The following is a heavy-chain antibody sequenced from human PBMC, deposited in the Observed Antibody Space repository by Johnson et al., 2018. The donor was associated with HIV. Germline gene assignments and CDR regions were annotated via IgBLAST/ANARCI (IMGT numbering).Heavy chain of an antibody. CDR1: GFSIDDFA. CDR2: ISWKSINI. Sequence: QLVESGGGLVQPGTSLRLSCAASGFSIDDFAMHWVRQAPGKGLEWVSGISWKSINIVYADSVKGRFTISRDNAKNSLYLQMNSLRAEDTALYYCAKPLAYSSWYTPDIPPNDAFDVWGQGTMVTVSS. J-gene: IGHJ3*01. V-gene: IGHV3-9*01. D-gene: IGHD6-13*01. CDR3: AKPLAYSSWYTPDIPPNDAFDV.